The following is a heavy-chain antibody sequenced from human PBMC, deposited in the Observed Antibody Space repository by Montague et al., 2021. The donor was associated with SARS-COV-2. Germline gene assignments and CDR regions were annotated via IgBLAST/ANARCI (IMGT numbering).Heavy chain of an antibody. CDR2: TYYSGST. Sequence: SETLSLTCTVLGGSNSSSSYYWGWIRQPPGKGPEWIGSTYYSGSTYYNPSLKSRVTISVDTSKNQFSLKLSSVTAADTAVYYCARFPTSYYYDSKAAPATPDAFDIWGQGTMVTVSS. CDR3: ARFPTSYYYDSKAAPATPDAFDI. CDR1: GGSNSSSSYY. V-gene: IGHV4-39*01. J-gene: IGHJ3*02. D-gene: IGHD3-22*01.